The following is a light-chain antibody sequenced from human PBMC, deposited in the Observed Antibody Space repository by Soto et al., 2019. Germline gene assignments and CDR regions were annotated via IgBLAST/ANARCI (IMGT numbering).Light chain of an antibody. CDR1: QTIGTY. Sequence: DIQMTQSPSSLSASVGDRVTIACRASQTIGTYLSWYQQKQGKAPKLLIYSTSSLQSGVPSRFSGSGSGAAFALTISSLQPEDFATYSCQQSYRAPWTFGQGTKVEIK. V-gene: IGKV1-39*01. CDR3: QQSYRAPWT. CDR2: STS. J-gene: IGKJ1*01.